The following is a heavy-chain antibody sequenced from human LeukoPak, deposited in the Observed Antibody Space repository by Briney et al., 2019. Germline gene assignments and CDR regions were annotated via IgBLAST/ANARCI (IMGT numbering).Heavy chain of an antibody. CDR3: ARDYYDSSGYYSFDY. Sequence: GGSLRLSCAASGFTFSSYRMSWVRQAPGKGLEWVANIKQDGSEKYYVDSVKGRFTISRDNAKNSLYLQMNSLRAEDTAVYYCARDYYDSSGYYSFDYWGQGTLVTVSS. CDR2: IKQDGSEK. CDR1: GFTFSSYR. V-gene: IGHV3-7*01. D-gene: IGHD3-22*01. J-gene: IGHJ4*02.